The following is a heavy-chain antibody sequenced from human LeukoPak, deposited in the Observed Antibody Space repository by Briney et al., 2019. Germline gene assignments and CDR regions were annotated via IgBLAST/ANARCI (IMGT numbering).Heavy chain of an antibody. CDR2: INHSGST. J-gene: IGHJ5*02. CDR1: GGSFSGYY. CDR3: ARDRLQLQS. Sequence: SETLSLTCAVYGGSFSGYYWSWIRQPPGKGLEWIGEINHSGSTNYNPSLKSRVTISVDTSKNHFSLKLSSVTAADTAVYYCARDRLQLQSWGQGTLVTVSS. D-gene: IGHD1-1*01. V-gene: IGHV4-34*01.